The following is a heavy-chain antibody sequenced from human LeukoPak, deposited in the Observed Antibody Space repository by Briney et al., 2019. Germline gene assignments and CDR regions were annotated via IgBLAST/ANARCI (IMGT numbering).Heavy chain of an antibody. CDR1: GGSISSSSYY. CDR3: AREEGSVGWFDP. D-gene: IGHD3-10*01. Sequence: SETLSLTCTVSGGSISSSSYYWGWIRQPPGKGLEWIGSIYYSGSTYYNPSLKSRVTISVDTSKNQFSLKLSSVTAADTAVYYCAREEGSVGWFDPWGQGTLVTVSS. CDR2: IYYSGST. V-gene: IGHV4-39*02. J-gene: IGHJ5*02.